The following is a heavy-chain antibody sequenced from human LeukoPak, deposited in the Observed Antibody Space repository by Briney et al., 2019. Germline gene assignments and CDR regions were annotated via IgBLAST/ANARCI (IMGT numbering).Heavy chain of an antibody. V-gene: IGHV4-59*01. J-gene: IGHJ4*02. CDR2: INYSGST. CDR3: ARASSGWYGLFDH. Sequence: PSETLSLTCTVSGGSISSYYWSWIRQPPGRGLEWIGYINYSGSTSYNPSLTSRVTISVDTSKNQISLKLTSVTAADTAMYYCARASSGWYGLFDHWGQGTLVAVSS. D-gene: IGHD6-19*01. CDR1: GGSISSYY.